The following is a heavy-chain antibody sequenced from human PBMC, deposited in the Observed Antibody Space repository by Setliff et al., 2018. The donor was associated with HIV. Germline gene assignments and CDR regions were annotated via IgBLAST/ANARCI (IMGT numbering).Heavy chain of an antibody. CDR3: AMFSSSSG. D-gene: IGHD6-6*01. Sequence: GGSLRLSCAASGFTFSRYWMHWVRQAPGQGLVWVSGINNDTTTTTYADSVKGRFSISRDNAKNTLYLQMNGLRGEDTAVHYCAMFSSSSGWGQGTQVTVSS. CDR1: GFTFSRYW. J-gene: IGHJ4*02. V-gene: IGHV3-74*01. CDR2: INNDTTTT.